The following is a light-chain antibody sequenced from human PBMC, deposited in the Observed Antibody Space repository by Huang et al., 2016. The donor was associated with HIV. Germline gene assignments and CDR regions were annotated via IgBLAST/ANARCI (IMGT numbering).Light chain of an antibody. CDR2: DAY. CDR3: QQRNNWIT. CDR1: QSVSSF. V-gene: IGKV3-11*01. J-gene: IGKJ5*01. Sequence: EIVLTQSPATLSLSPGARATLSCRASQSVSSFLAWYQQTPGQAPRLLIHDAYNRATGIPARVRGSGAETDVSITISSLEPEDFAIYYCQQRNNWITFGQGTRLDIK.